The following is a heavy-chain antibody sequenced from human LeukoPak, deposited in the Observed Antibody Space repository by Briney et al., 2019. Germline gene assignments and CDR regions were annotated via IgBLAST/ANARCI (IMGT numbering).Heavy chain of an antibody. D-gene: IGHD5-18*01. CDR1: GFTFSSYG. CDR2: INWNGGST. Sequence: RPGGSLRLSCAASGFTFSSYGMNWVRQAPGKGLEWVSGINWNGGSTFYADSVKGRFTISRDNAKNALYLQMNSLTVEDTALYHCARDRSYGSFDFWGQGTLVTVSS. J-gene: IGHJ4*02. CDR3: ARDRSYGSFDF. V-gene: IGHV3-20*01.